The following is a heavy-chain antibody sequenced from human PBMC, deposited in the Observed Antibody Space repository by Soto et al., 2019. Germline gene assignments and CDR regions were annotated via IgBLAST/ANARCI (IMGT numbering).Heavy chain of an antibody. Sequence: QVQLQQWGAGPLRPLETLSLTCGVSGGSFSGHYWAWIRQSPGKGLEWIGEINDRGSINYNPSLKSRVSISVDTSKNNYCLNLRSVTAADTAVYYCARESHDILTGPPWVWYFDLWGRGTLVTVSS. J-gene: IGHJ2*01. CDR2: INDRGSI. CDR1: GGSFSGHY. D-gene: IGHD3-9*01. V-gene: IGHV4-34*01. CDR3: ARESHDILTGPPWVWYFDL.